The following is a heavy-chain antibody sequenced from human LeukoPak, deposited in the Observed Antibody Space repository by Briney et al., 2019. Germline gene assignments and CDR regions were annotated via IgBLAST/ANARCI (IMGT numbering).Heavy chain of an antibody. J-gene: IGHJ4*02. D-gene: IGHD3-22*01. V-gene: IGHV4-39*01. Sequence: PSETLSLTCTVSGDSISSGPYYWGWIRQPPGKGLEWIGNIYYGENTYYNPSLKSRVTISIDTSNNQFYLKLSSLTAADTAVYYCARRDDSSGYHKIFDYWDQGTLVTVSS. CDR1: GDSISSGPYY. CDR3: ARRDDSSGYHKIFDY. CDR2: IYYGENT.